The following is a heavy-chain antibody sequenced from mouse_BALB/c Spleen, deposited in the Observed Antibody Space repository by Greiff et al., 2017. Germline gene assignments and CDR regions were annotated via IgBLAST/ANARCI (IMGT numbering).Heavy chain of an antibody. J-gene: IGHJ3*01. D-gene: IGHD2-1*01. CDR2: ISTYYGDA. Sequence: VQLQQPGAELVRPGVSVKISCKGSGYTFTDYAMHRVKQSHAKSLEWIGVISTYYGDASYNQKFKGKATMTVDKSSSTAYMELARLTSEDSAIYYCARADYGNYGFAYWGQGTLVTVSA. CDR1: GYTFTDYA. CDR3: ARADYGNYGFAY. V-gene: IGHV1S137*01.